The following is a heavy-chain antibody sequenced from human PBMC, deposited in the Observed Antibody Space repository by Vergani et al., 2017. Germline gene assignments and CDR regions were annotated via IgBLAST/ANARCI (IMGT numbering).Heavy chain of an antibody. CDR2: INNVGHT. D-gene: IGHD2-8*02. CDR1: GESFSSFY. J-gene: IGHJ4*02. V-gene: IGHV4-34*02. Sequence: QVQLQQWGAGVVKPSGTLSLTCAVFGESFSSFYWSWIRQPPGKGLEWIGVINNVGHTNYNPSLESRDTVSRDTAKNQFSLNLMSVPAAETAMYYCAVRQRVKLVGFEIVTKRTFDYWSQGSLVTVSS. CDR3: AVRQRVKLVGFEIVTKRTFDY.